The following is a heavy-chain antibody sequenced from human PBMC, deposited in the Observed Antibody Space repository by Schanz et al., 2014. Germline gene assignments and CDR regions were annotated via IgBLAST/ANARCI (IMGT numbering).Heavy chain of an antibody. V-gene: IGHV3-30-3*01. CDR2: ISNDGSIK. CDR1: GFTFSSYA. Sequence: GQLAESGGGLVQPGGSLRLSCAASGFTFSSYAMHWVRQAPGKGLEWVALISNDGSIKYYADSVEGRFTISRDNSRNTLYLQMNSLRADDTAVYFCARAHGNNWYGKGLDYWGQGTLVTVSS. CDR3: ARAHGNNWYGKGLDY. J-gene: IGHJ4*02. D-gene: IGHD1-1*01.